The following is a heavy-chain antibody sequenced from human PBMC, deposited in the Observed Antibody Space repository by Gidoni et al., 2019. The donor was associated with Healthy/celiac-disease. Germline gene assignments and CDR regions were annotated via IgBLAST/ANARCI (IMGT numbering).Heavy chain of an antibody. CDR3: ARGVDDYSNYDLSIRYYFDY. J-gene: IGHJ4*02. V-gene: IGHV5-51*01. CDR1: GYSFTSYW. Sequence: EVQLVQSGAEVKKPGESLKISCKGSGYSFTSYWIGWVRQMPGKGLEWMGIIYPGDSDTRYSPSFQGQVTISADKSISTAYLQWSSLKASDTAMYYCARGVDDYSNYDLSIRYYFDYWGQGTLVTVSS. CDR2: IYPGDSDT. D-gene: IGHD4-4*01.